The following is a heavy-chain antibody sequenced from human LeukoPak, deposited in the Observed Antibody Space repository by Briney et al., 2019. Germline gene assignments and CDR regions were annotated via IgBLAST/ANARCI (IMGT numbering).Heavy chain of an antibody. J-gene: IGHJ4*02. CDR2: IKQDGSEK. CDR1: GFTFSDYW. D-gene: IGHD2-21*02. CDR3: ARDYCGGDCPLDY. Sequence: GGSLRLSCAASGFTFSDYWMTWVRQAPGKGLEWVANIKQDGSEKYYVDSVKGQFTISRDNAKNTLYLQMNSLRAEDTAVYYCARDYCGGDCPLDYWGQGTLVTVSS. V-gene: IGHV3-7*01.